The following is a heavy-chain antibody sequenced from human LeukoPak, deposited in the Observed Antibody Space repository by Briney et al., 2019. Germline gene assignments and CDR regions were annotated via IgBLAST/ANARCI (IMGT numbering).Heavy chain of an antibody. D-gene: IGHD2-2*01. CDR2: INHSGST. CDR1: GGSFCGYY. Sequence: SETLSLTCAVYGGSFCGYYWSWIRQPPGKGLEWLGEINHSGSTNYNPSLKSRVTISVDTSKNQFSLKLSSVTAADTAVYYCASWGDCSSTSCYPDWGQGTLVTVSS. J-gene: IGHJ4*02. CDR3: ASWGDCSSTSCYPD. V-gene: IGHV4-34*01.